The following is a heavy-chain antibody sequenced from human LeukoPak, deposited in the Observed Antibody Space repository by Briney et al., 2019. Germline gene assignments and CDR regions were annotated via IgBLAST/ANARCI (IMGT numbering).Heavy chain of an antibody. V-gene: IGHV3-48*03. CDR2: MSSNGRTI. J-gene: IGHJ4*02. CDR3: ARVTKYYTDY. Sequence: GGSLRLSCAASGFTFSSYEMNWVRQAPGKGLEWVSYMSSNGRTIYYADSVKGRFTISRDNAKNSLYLQMNSLRAEDTAVYYCARVTKYYTDYWGRGTQVTVSS. CDR1: GFTFSSYE.